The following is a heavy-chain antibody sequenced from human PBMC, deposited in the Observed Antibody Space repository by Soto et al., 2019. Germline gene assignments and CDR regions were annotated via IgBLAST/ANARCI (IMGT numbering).Heavy chain of an antibody. J-gene: IGHJ4*02. Sequence: GASVKVSCKASGCTFSCYAISWVRQAPGQRLELKGGIIPIFGTANYAQKFQGRVTITADESTSTAYMELSSLRSEDTAVYFCARGETGYSSSRYQSPAHWGQGTLVTVSS. V-gene: IGHV1-69*13. CDR2: IIPIFGTA. CDR1: GCTFSCYA. D-gene: IGHD6-13*01. CDR3: ARGETGYSSSRYQSPAH.